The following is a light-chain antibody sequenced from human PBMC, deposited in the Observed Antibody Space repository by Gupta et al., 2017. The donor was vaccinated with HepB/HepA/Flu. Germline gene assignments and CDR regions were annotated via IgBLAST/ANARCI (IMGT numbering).Light chain of an antibody. J-gene: IGLJ1*01. CDR3: RSSTSSSNLYV. V-gene: IGLV2-14*01. CDR1: SSDVGGDKY. CDR2: VVS. Sequence: SALTQAASVSGSPGQSITISCTGTSSDVGGDKYFFWYQPHHGEGHKRMIYVVSNRPSGVPNRFSGSKSGNTAALTIAGLQAEEEADYYYRSSTSSSNLYVFGGGTKLNGL.